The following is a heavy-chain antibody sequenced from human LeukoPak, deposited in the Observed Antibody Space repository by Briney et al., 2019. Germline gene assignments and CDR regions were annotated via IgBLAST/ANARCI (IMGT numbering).Heavy chain of an antibody. J-gene: IGHJ4*02. V-gene: IGHV1-18*01. CDR3: ARDRTPIYYDSSGYVDY. Sequence: GASVKVSCKASGYTFTSYGISWVRQAPGQGLEWMGWISAYNGNTSYAQNLQGRVTMTTDTSTSTAYMELRSLRSDDTAVYYCARDRTPIYYDSSGYVDYWGQGTLVTVSS. CDR2: ISAYNGNT. CDR1: GYTFTSYG. D-gene: IGHD3-22*01.